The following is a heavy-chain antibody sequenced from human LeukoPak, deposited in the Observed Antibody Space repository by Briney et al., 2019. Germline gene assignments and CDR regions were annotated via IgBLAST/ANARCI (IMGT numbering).Heavy chain of an antibody. D-gene: IGHD1-26*01. Sequence: GGSLRLSCAASGFTFRSYAMHWVRQAPGKGLEWVAVISYDGSNKYYADSVKGRFTISSDNSKNTLYLQMNSLRAEDTAVYYCARKVGAFDYWGQGTLVTVSS. J-gene: IGHJ4*02. CDR1: GFTFRSYA. V-gene: IGHV3-30*04. CDR2: ISYDGSNK. CDR3: ARKVGAFDY.